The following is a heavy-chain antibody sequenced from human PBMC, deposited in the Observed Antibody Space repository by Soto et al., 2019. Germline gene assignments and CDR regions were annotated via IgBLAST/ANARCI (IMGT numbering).Heavy chain of an antibody. Sequence: PGGSLRLSCAVSGLTFSSESMYWVRQAPGKGLEWVSSITSSSSFIYYADSVKGRFTISRDNAKNSLYLQMDSLRAEDTAVYYCAKGLVVRYFDYWGQGTLVTVSS. CDR3: AKGLVVRYFDY. V-gene: IGHV3-21*01. CDR1: GLTFSSES. D-gene: IGHD6-19*01. CDR2: ITSSSSFI. J-gene: IGHJ4*02.